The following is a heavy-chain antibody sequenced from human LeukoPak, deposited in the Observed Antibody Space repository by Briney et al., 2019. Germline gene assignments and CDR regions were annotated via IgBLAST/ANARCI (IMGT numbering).Heavy chain of an antibody. V-gene: IGHV4-30-4*02. CDR2: IYYSGST. D-gene: IGHD1-26*01. J-gene: IGHJ6*02. CDR1: GGSISSGDYY. CDR3: ARAMYSGSYYYYYGMDV. Sequence: SSETLSLTCTVSGGSISSGDYYWSWIRQPPGKGLEWIGYIYYSGSTYYNPSLKSRVTISVDTSKNQFSLKLSSVTAADTAVYYCARAMYSGSYYYYYGMDVWGQGTTVTVSS.